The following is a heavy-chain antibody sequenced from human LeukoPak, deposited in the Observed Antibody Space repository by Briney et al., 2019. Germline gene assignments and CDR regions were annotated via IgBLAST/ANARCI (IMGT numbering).Heavy chain of an antibody. CDR3: ATAARRRWAQRFDY. V-gene: IGHV3-11*04. J-gene: IGHJ4*02. CDR1: GFAFTDYY. D-gene: IGHD3-16*01. Sequence: KTGGSLRLSCAASGFAFTDYYLSWIRRAPGKGVEWISYISNNDRSIYYADSVKGRFTISRDNAKNSLYLEMSSLRADDTAIYYCATAARRRWAQRFDYWGQGTQVTVSS. CDR2: ISNNDRSI.